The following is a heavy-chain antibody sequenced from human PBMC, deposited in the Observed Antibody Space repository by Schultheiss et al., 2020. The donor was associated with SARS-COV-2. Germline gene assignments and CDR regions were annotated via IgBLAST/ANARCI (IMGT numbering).Heavy chain of an antibody. CDR1: GGSISSYY. D-gene: IGHD6-13*01. CDR3: ARESSSWYSYYYGMDV. Sequence: SETLSLTCTVSGGSISSYYWSWIRQPPGKGLEWIGYIYYSGSTYYNPSLKSRVTISVDTSKNQFSLKLSSVTAADTAVYYCARESSSWYSYYYGMDVWGQGTTVTVSS. V-gene: IGHV4-59*12. CDR2: IYYSGST. J-gene: IGHJ6*02.